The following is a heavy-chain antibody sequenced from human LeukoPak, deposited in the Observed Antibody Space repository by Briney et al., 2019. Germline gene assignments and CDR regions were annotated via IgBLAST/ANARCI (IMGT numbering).Heavy chain of an antibody. V-gene: IGHV3-21*01. Sequence: GGSLRLSCAASGFTFSSYGMNWVRQTPGKALEWVSAISGTGDSIYYADSVKGRFTISRDNAKNSLYLQMNRLRAEDTAVYYCARELDGSGSYDYWGQGTLVTVSS. D-gene: IGHD3-10*01. CDR2: ISGTGDSI. CDR3: ARELDGSGSYDY. CDR1: GFTFSSYG. J-gene: IGHJ4*02.